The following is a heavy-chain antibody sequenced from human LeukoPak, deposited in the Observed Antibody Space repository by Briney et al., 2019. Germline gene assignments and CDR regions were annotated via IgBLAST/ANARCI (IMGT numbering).Heavy chain of an antibody. CDR1: VFTFSSYA. J-gene: IGHJ4*02. CDR3: AKDCDDSSGYCFDY. Sequence: PGGSLILSCAASVFTFSSYAMSCVRQAAGRVVELVSAFSGSGSITYDADSVSGRFTIYIDNYRINLYLNMNILRAEDTAVCYCAKDCDDSSGYCFDYWGQGTLVTVSS. D-gene: IGHD3-22*01. V-gene: IGHV3-23*01. CDR2: FSGSGSIT.